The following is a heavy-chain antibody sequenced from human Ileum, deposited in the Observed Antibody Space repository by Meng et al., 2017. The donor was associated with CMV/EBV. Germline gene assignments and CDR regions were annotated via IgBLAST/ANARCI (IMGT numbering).Heavy chain of an antibody. V-gene: IGHV4-39*01. D-gene: IGHD6-13*01. J-gene: IGHJ4*02. CDR3: ARLIRGREAARRDLTPDY. CDR2: IYYSGST. Sequence: SETLSLTCTVSGGSISSSSYYWGWIRQPPGKGLEWIGSIYYSGSTYYNPSLKSRVTISVDTSKNQFSLKLSSVTAADTPVYYCARLIRGREAARRDLTPDYWGQGTLVTVSS. CDR1: GGSISSSSYY.